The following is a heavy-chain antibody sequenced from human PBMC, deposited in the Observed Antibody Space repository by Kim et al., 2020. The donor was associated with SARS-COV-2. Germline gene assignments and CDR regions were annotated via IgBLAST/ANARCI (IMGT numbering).Heavy chain of an antibody. CDR3: AHWGMATIGIDY. D-gene: IGHD1-1*01. CDR2: IYWADDK. CDR1: GFSLSTSGVG. J-gene: IGHJ4*02. V-gene: IGHV2-5*02. Sequence: SGPTLVKPTQTLTLTCTFSGFSLSTSGVGVGWIRQPPGKALEWLALIYWADDKRYSPSLKSRLTITKDTSKNQVVLTMTNMDPVDTATYYRAHWGMATIGIDYWGQGTLVTVSS.